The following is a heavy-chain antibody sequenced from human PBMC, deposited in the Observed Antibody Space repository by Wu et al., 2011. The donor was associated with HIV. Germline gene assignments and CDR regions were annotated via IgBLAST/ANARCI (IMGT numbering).Heavy chain of an antibody. Sequence: QVQLVQSGAEVKKPGSSVKVSCKASGGTFSSYTISWVRQAPGQGLEWMGGIIPIFGTAKYAQKFQGRVTISADKSTSTAYIELSSLRSEDTAVYYCASYYYDSSGYHWFDPWGQGTLVTVSS. D-gene: IGHD3-22*01. CDR3: ASYYYDSSGYHWFDP. CDR1: GGTFSSYT. J-gene: IGHJ5*02. V-gene: IGHV1-69*14. CDR2: IIPIFGTA.